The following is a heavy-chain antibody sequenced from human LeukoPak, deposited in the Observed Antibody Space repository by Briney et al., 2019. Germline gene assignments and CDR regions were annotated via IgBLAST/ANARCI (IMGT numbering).Heavy chain of an antibody. CDR3: AKDSSSAWFDP. CDR2: ISGSGGGT. CDR1: GFIFSSYV. Sequence: GGSLRLSCAASGFIFSSYVMTWVRQTPGKGLEWVSTISGSGGGTYYADSVKGRFTISRDNSKNTLFLQMNSLRAEDTAVYYCAKDSSSAWFDPWGQGTLVTVSS. V-gene: IGHV3-23*01. J-gene: IGHJ5*02.